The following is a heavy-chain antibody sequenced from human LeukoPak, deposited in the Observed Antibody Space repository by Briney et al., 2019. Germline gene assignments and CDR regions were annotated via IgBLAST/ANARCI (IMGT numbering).Heavy chain of an antibody. Sequence: SETLSLTCAVYGGSFSGYYWSWIRQPPGKGLEWIGEINHSGSTNYNPSLKSRVTISVDTSKNQFSLKLSSVTAADTAVYYCARGVAGLLWFRAGGYYFDYWGQGTLVTVSS. CDR1: GGSFSGYY. CDR3: ARGVAGLLWFRAGGYYFDY. J-gene: IGHJ4*02. V-gene: IGHV4-34*01. D-gene: IGHD3-10*01. CDR2: INHSGST.